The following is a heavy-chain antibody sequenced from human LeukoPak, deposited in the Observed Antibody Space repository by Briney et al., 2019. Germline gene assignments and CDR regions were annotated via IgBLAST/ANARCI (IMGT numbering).Heavy chain of an antibody. Sequence: GGSLRLSCAASGFTFSSYSMNWVRQAPGKGLEWVSYISSSSSTIYYADSVKGRFTISRDNSKNTLYLQMNRLRAEDTAIYYCAKSGDRTSMRFGELNWGQGTLVTVSS. CDR3: AKSGDRTSMRFGELN. CDR2: ISSSSSTI. D-gene: IGHD3-10*01. CDR1: GFTFSSYS. J-gene: IGHJ4*02. V-gene: IGHV3-48*01.